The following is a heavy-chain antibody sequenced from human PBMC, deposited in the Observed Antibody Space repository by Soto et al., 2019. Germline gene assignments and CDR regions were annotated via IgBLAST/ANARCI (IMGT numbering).Heavy chain of an antibody. CDR1: GFTVSSNY. CDR3: ASTTKYYYEGSGYCPTSLGMDV. CDR2: IYSGGST. V-gene: IGHV3-53*02. J-gene: IGHJ6*02. D-gene: IGHD3-22*01. Sequence: EVQLVETGGGLIQPGGSLRLSCAASGFTVSSNYMSWVRQAPGKGLEWVSVIYSGGSTYYADSVKGRFTISRDNSKNTLYLQMNSLRAEDTAVYYCASTTKYYYEGSGYCPTSLGMDVWGQGTTVTVSS.